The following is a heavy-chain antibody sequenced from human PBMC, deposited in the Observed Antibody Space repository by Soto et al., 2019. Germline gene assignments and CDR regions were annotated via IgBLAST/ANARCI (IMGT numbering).Heavy chain of an antibody. CDR1: GFTFSSFW. V-gene: IGHV3-7*01. CDR2: IKQDGSGK. CDR3: ARMWLYNPFDY. D-gene: IGHD2-2*02. J-gene: IGHJ4*02. Sequence: PGGSLRLSCAASGFTFSSFWMTWVRQVPGKGLEWVANIKQDGSGKYYVDSVKGRFTISRDNAKDSLYLQMNSLRAEDTAVYYCARMWLYNPFDYWGQGTQVTVSS.